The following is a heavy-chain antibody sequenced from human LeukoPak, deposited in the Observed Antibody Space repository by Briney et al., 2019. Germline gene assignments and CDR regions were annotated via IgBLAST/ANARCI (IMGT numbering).Heavy chain of an antibody. V-gene: IGHV4-4*02. J-gene: IGHJ1*01. Sequence: PSGTLSLTCAVSGGSISSSNWWSWVRQPPGKGLEWIGEIYHSGSTNYNPSLKSRVTISVDKSKNQFSLKLSSVTAADTAVYYCARGSRIVEATPYFQHWGQGTLVTVSS. CDR3: ARGSRIVEATPYFQH. D-gene: IGHD1-26*01. CDR1: GGSISSSNW. CDR2: IYHSGST.